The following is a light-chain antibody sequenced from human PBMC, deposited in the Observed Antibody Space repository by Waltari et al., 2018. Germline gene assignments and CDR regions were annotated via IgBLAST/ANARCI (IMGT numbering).Light chain of an antibody. CDR2: WAS. Sequence: DIVMTQSPDSLAVSLGERAPLNCKSSQSVLYSSSNRNYLAWYQQKAGQSPKLLIYWASTRESGVPDRFSGSGSATDFTLTISSLQAEDVAVYYCQQYYNTPLTFGGGTKVEIK. CDR1: QSVLYSSSNRNY. J-gene: IGKJ4*01. V-gene: IGKV4-1*01. CDR3: QQYYNTPLT.